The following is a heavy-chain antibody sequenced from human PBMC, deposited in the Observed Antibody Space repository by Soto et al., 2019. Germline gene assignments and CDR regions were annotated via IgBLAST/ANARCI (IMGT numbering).Heavy chain of an antibody. D-gene: IGHD1-26*01. Sequence: PSETLSLTCTVSGGSVSGGSYYWSWIRQPPGKGLEWIGYIFYTGSSNYNLSLKSRATISVDTSQNQFSLKLSSVTAADTAVYYCARDGARIVGATTNYYYYGMDVWGQGTTVTVSS. J-gene: IGHJ6*02. CDR2: IFYTGSS. V-gene: IGHV4-61*01. CDR3: ARDGARIVGATTNYYYYGMDV. CDR1: GGSVSGGSYY.